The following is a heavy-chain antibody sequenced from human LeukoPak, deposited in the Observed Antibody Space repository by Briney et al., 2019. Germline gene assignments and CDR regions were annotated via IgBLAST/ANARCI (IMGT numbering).Heavy chain of an antibody. CDR3: ARETQQWLVVQFDY. D-gene: IGHD6-19*01. CDR2: ISSSSSYI. CDR1: GFTFSSYS. V-gene: IGHV3-21*01. Sequence: GGSLRLSCAASGFTFSSYSMNWVRQAPGKGLEWVSSISSSSSYIYYADSVKGRFTISRDNAKNSLYLQMNSLRAEDTAVYYCARETQQWLVVQFDYWGQGTLVTASS. J-gene: IGHJ4*02.